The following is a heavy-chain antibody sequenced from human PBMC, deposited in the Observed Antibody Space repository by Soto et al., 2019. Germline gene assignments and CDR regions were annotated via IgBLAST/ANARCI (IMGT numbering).Heavy chain of an antibody. CDR1: GFTFSSYV. D-gene: IGHD5-12*01. CDR3: ARVLRSTFDA. J-gene: IGHJ4*02. Sequence: QVQLVESGGGVVQPGRSLRLSCAASGFTFSSYVMHWVRQAPGKGLEWVAVISYDGNNKYYADSVKGRFTISRDNSKNTLYLQMNSLRADDTAVYYCARVLRSTFDAWGQGTLVTVSS. CDR2: ISYDGNNK. V-gene: IGHV3-30-3*01.